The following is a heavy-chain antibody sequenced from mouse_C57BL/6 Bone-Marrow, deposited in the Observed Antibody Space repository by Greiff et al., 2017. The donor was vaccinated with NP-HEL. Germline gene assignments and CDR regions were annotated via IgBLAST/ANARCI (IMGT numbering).Heavy chain of an antibody. V-gene: IGHV5-6*01. CDR1: GFTFSSYG. CDR2: ISSGGSYT. Sequence: VQLKESGGDLVKPGGSLKLSCAASGFTFSSYGMSWVRQTPDKRLEWVATISSGGSYTYYPDSVKGRFTISRDNAKNTLYLQMSSLKSEDTAMYYCARQITTVVAYYFDYWGQGTTLTVSS. D-gene: IGHD1-1*01. J-gene: IGHJ2*01. CDR3: ARQITTVVAYYFDY.